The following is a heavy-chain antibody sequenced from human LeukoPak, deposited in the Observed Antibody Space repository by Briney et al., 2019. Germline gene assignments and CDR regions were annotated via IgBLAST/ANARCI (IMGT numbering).Heavy chain of an antibody. J-gene: IGHJ4*02. CDR1: GGSISSGSYY. V-gene: IGHV4-61*02. CDR2: IYTSGST. Sequence: PSETLSLTCTVSGGSISSGSYYWSWIRQPAGKGLEWIGRIYTSGSTNYDPSLKSRVTISVDTSKNQFSLKLSSVTAADTAVYYCARYNWNYRTFDYWGQGTLVTVSS. D-gene: IGHD1-7*01. CDR3: ARYNWNYRTFDY.